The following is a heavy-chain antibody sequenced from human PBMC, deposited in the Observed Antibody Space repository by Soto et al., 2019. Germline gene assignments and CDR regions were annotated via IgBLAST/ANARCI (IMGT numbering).Heavy chain of an antibody. CDR1: GFTFSSYG. J-gene: IGHJ4*02. CDR3: AKDPSRDGYNLADY. D-gene: IGHD5-12*01. V-gene: IGHV3-30*18. CDR2: ISYDGSNK. Sequence: QVQLVESGGGVVQPGRSLRLSCAASGFTFSSYGMHWVRQAPGKGLEWVAVISYDGSNKYYADSVKGRFTISRDNSKNKLYLQMNSLRAEDTAVYYCAKDPSRDGYNLADYWGEGTLVTVSS.